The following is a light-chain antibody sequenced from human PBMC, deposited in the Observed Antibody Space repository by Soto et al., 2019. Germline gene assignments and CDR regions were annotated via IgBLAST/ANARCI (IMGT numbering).Light chain of an antibody. CDR1: QSVGNNF. J-gene: IGKJ5*01. CDR2: NAF. CDR3: HQHAYSPPT. V-gene: IGKV3-20*01. Sequence: EIVLTQSPGTLSLSPGERATLSCRASQSVGNNFLSWYQQRPGQAPRLLIYNAFSRATGISDRFSGSGSGTDFTLTISRLEPEDFAVYYCHQHAYSPPTFGQGTRLHIK.